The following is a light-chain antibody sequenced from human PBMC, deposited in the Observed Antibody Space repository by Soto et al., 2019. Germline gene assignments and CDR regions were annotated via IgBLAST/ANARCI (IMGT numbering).Light chain of an antibody. CDR3: QQLDSYPRT. CDR2: TAS. J-gene: IGKJ1*01. Sequence: DIQLTQSPSFLSASVGDRVTITCRASQGISSYLAWYQLKPGKAPKLLISTASSLQSGVPSRFSGSGSGTAFTLTISSLQPEDFATYYCQQLDSYPRTFGQGTKVEIK. CDR1: QGISSY. V-gene: IGKV1-9*01.